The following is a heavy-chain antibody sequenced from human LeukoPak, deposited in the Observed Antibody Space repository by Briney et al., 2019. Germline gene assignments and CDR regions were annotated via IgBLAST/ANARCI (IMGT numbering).Heavy chain of an antibody. D-gene: IGHD3-22*01. CDR2: ISSTSSYI. J-gene: IGHJ5*02. CDR1: GFTFSSYN. V-gene: IGHV3-21*01. Sequence: GGSLRLSCAAPGFTFSSYNMNWVRQAPGKGLEWVSSISSTSSYIYYADSVKGRFTISRDNAKNSLYLQMNSLRAEDTAVYYCARGRQYYYDSSDYPGWDWFDPWGQGTLVTVSS. CDR3: ARGRQYYYDSSDYPGWDWFDP.